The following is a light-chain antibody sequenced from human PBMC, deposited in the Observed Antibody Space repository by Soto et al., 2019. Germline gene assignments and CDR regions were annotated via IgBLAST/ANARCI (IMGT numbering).Light chain of an antibody. CDR1: SGSVTSGHY. CDR2: DTS. J-gene: IGLJ2*01. Sequence: QAVVTLEDSLTVSPGGTVTLTCGSSSGSVTSGHYPLRFQQKSGQAPRTLIYDTSRKHSYTPARFSGTLLGGKAALTLSGAQPEDEAHYYCFLYYSGSVVFGGGTKRTVI. CDR3: FLYYSGSVV. V-gene: IGLV7-46*01.